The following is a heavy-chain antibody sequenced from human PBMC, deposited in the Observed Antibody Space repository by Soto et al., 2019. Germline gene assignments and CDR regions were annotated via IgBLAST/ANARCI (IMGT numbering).Heavy chain of an antibody. J-gene: IGHJ4*02. Sequence: ASVKVSCKVSGYTLTELSMHWVRQAPGKGLEWMGGFDPEDGETIYAQKFQGRVTMTEGTSTDTAYMELSSLRSEDTAVYYCATRFPGIAVAGTLDYWGQGTLVTVSS. V-gene: IGHV1-24*01. CDR1: GYTLTELS. CDR2: FDPEDGET. CDR3: ATRFPGIAVAGTLDY. D-gene: IGHD6-19*01.